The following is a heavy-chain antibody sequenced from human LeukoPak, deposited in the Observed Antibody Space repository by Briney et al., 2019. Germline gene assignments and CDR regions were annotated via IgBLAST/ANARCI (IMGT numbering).Heavy chain of an antibody. CDR2: IKSDGSSS. Sequence: PGGSLRLSCAASGFTLSSYFWMHWVRQGPGKGLVWVSRIKSDGSSSTYADSVKGRFTISRDNAKNSLYLQMNTLRAEDTAVYYCVRDLDLGGYSSFEYWGQGTLVTVSS. CDR1: GFTLSSYFW. V-gene: IGHV3-74*01. CDR3: VRDLDLGGYSSFEY. J-gene: IGHJ4*02. D-gene: IGHD4-23*01.